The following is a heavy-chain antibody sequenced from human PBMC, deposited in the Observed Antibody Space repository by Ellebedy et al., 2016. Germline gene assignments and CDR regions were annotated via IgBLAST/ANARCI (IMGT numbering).Heavy chain of an antibody. CDR2: ISAGSDTT. V-gene: IGHV3-23*01. CDR3: RQGHYADY. CDR1: GLNFNTFF. Sequence: GGSLRLXXTASGLNFNTFFMSWVRQAPGKGLEWVSTISAGSDTTRFADSVKGRFSISRDNSKHIVYLHMTSLRADDTATYYCRQGHYADYWGRGTLVTVSS. J-gene: IGHJ4*02.